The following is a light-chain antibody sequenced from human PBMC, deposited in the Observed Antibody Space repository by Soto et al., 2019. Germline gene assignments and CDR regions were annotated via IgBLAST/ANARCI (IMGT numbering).Light chain of an antibody. CDR1: SSDVGGYNY. CDR3: SSYTSSSTLVV. CDR2: DVS. Sequence: QSVLNQPASVSGSPGQSITIFCTGTSSDVGGYNYVSWYQQHPGKAPKLMIYDVSNRPSGVSNRFSGSKSGNTASLTISGLQAEDEADYYCSSYTSSSTLVVFGGGTKVTVL. V-gene: IGLV2-14*01. J-gene: IGLJ2*01.